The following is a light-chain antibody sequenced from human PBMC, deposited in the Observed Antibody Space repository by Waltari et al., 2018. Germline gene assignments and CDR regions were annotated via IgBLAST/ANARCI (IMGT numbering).Light chain of an antibody. Sequence: DIVMTQSPDSLAVSLGARATINCKSSQSLLYSSNNKNSLAWYQQKPGQPPKLLIYWAPSRESGVPDRFSASGSGTDFTLTISSLQAEDVAVYYCQQYYSTPLTFGGGTKVEIK. CDR1: QSLLYSSNNKNS. CDR2: WAP. CDR3: QQYYSTPLT. V-gene: IGKV4-1*01. J-gene: IGKJ4*01.